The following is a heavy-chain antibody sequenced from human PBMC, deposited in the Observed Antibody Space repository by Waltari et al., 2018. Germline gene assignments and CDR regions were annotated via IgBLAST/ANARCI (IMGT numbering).Heavy chain of an antibody. CDR2: IYSSGRT. CDR1: GGSISSSDYY. CDR3: GTERYSNRWFVVLDAFDI. D-gene: IGHD3-10*01. V-gene: IGHV4-39*07. Sequence: QLQLQESGPGLVKPSETLSLTCTVSGGSISSSDYYWGWIRQPPGKGLEWIESIYSSGRTFYNPSLNSRVTISVDTSKNQFSLGLNSVTAADTAVYYCGTERYSNRWFVVLDAFDIWGQGTMVAVSS. J-gene: IGHJ3*02.